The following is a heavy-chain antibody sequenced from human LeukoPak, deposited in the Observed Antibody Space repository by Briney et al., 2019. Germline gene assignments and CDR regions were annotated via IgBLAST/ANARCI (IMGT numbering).Heavy chain of an antibody. CDR2: IYYSGST. V-gene: IGHV4-59*06. CDR1: GGSISSYY. J-gene: IGHJ3*02. CDR3: ARGSQTADYYDSSGYYLAAFDI. Sequence: SSETLSLTCTVSGGSISSYYWSWIRQHPGKGLEWIGYIYYSGSTYYNPSLKSRVTISVDTSKNQFSLKLSSVTAADTAVYYCARGSQTADYYDSSGYYLAAFDIWGQGTMVTVSS. D-gene: IGHD3-22*01.